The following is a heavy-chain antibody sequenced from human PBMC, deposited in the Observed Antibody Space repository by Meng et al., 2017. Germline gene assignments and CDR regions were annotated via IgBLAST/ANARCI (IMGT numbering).Heavy chain of an antibody. D-gene: IGHD2-21*02. CDR2: IIPIFGTA. Sequence: QVQVVQSGAGVKKPGSSGKVSCRASGGTFSSYAISWVRQAPGQGLEWMGGIIPIFGTANYAQKFQGRVTITADESTSTAYMELSSLRSEDTAVYYCAREIAAAYCGGDCYLWGQGTLVTVSS. CDR1: GGTFSSYA. V-gene: IGHV1-69*12. CDR3: AREIAAAYCGGDCYL. J-gene: IGHJ5*02.